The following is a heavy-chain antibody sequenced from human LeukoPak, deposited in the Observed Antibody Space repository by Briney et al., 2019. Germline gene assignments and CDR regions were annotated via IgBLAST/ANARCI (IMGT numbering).Heavy chain of an antibody. CDR3: ARGWSPYCTNGVCLLFDY. CDR2: INNGGST. D-gene: IGHD2-8*01. CDR1: GGSFSGYY. J-gene: IGHJ4*02. Sequence: PSETLSLTCAVYGGSFSGYYWSWIGQPPGKGLEWRGEINNGGSTNYNPSLKSRVTISVDTSKNQFSLKLSSVTAADTAVYYCARGWSPYCTNGVCLLFDYWGQGTLVTVSS. V-gene: IGHV4-34*01.